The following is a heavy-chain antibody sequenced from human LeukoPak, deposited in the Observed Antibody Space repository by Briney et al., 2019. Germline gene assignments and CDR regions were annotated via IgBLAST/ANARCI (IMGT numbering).Heavy chain of an antibody. D-gene: IGHD6-19*01. Sequence: PSETLSLTFTVSGGSISSYYWSWIRQPPGKGLEWIGSIYHSGSTYYNPSLKSRVTISVDTSKNQFSLKLSSVTAADTAVYYCARDAIAVAGTIDYWGQGTLVTVSS. CDR2: IYHSGST. J-gene: IGHJ4*02. CDR1: GGSISSYY. CDR3: ARDAIAVAGTIDY. V-gene: IGHV4-38-2*02.